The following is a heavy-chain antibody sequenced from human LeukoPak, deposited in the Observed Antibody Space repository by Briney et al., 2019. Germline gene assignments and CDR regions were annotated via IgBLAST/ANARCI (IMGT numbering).Heavy chain of an antibody. V-gene: IGHV4-34*01. CDR3: ARGVVAITMIVVVIPRGYYFDY. D-gene: IGHD3-22*01. CDR1: GGPFSGYY. CDR2: INHSGST. Sequence: SETLSLTCTVYGGPFSGYYWSWIRQPPGKGLEWIGEINHSGSTNYNPSLKSRVTISVDTSKNQFSLNLRCVTAADTAVYYCARGVVAITMIVVVIPRGYYFDYWGQGTLVTVSS. J-gene: IGHJ4*02.